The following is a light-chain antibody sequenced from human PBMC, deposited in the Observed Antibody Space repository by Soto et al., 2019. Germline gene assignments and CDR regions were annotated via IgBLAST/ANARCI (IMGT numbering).Light chain of an antibody. CDR2: EDN. J-gene: IGLJ3*02. CDR1: SGSIASNY. Sequence: NFMLTQPHSVSESPGKTVTISCTRSSGSIASNYVQWYQQRPGSAPTTVIYEDNQRPSGVPDRFSGSIDSSSNSASLTISELKTEDEADYYCQSYDSSNHGVFGGGTKLTVL. V-gene: IGLV6-57*03. CDR3: QSYDSSNHGV.